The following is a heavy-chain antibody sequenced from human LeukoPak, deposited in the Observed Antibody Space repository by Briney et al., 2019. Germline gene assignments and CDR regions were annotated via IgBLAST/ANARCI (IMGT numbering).Heavy chain of an antibody. V-gene: IGHV3-21*01. D-gene: IGHD4-17*01. Sequence: GGSLRLSCAASGFTFSSYSMNWVRQAPGKGLEWVSSISSSSSYIYYADSVKGRFTISRDNAKNSLYLQMNSLRAEDTAVYYCARDLSDYGPNWFDPWGQGTLVTVSS. CDR2: ISSSSSYI. CDR1: GFTFSSYS. J-gene: IGHJ5*02. CDR3: ARDLSDYGPNWFDP.